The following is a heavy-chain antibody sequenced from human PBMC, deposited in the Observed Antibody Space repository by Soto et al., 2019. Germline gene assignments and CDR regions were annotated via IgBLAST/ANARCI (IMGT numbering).Heavy chain of an antibody. CDR1: GYTFTNYD. CDR2: MNPNSGNT. Sequence: QVQLVQSGAEVKKPGASVKVSCKASGYTFTNYDINWVRQASGKALEWMGWMNPNSGNTGYAQKFQGRVTMTRNTSISTAYMELSSLRSDDTAVYYCARVEAPAGSGFDPWGQGILVTVSS. D-gene: IGHD6-13*01. CDR3: ARVEAPAGSGFDP. V-gene: IGHV1-8*01. J-gene: IGHJ5*02.